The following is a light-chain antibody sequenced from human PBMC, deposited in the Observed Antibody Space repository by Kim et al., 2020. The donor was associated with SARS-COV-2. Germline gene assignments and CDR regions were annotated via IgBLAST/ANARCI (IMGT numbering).Light chain of an antibody. Sequence: HSIASSCAGPSSDIGGSDSVSWYQQHPGRAPKLMVFDVNNRPSWISDRFLGSKSGNTASLTIFGLQADDEADYYCSSYSTGSTLVVFGGGTQLTVL. CDR1: SSDIGGSDS. J-gene: IGLJ2*01. V-gene: IGLV2-14*03. CDR2: DVN. CDR3: SSYSTGSTLVV.